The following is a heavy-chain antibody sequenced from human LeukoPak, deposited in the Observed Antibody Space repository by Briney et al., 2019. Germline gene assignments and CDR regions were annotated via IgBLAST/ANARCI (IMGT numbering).Heavy chain of an antibody. CDR3: AREQWLPRCYFDY. CDR2: ISYDGSNK. D-gene: IGHD6-19*01. CDR1: GFTFSSYA. Sequence: GGSLRLSSAASGFTFSSYAMHWVRQAPGKGLEWVAVISYDGSNKYYADSVKGRFTISRDNSKNTLYLQMNSLRAEDTAVYYCAREQWLPRCYFDYWGQGTLVTVSS. V-gene: IGHV3-30-3*01. J-gene: IGHJ4*02.